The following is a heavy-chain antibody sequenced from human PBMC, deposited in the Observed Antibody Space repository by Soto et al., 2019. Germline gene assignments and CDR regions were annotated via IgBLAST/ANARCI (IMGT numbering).Heavy chain of an antibody. CDR3: ARFAVGATFDY. Sequence: GGSLRLSCAASGFTFSSYSMNWVRQAPGKGLEWVSYISSSSSTIYYADSVKGRFTISRDNAKNSLYLQMNSLRAEDTAAYYCARFAVGATFDYWGQGTLVTVSS. CDR1: GFTFSSYS. J-gene: IGHJ4*02. V-gene: IGHV3-48*01. D-gene: IGHD1-26*01. CDR2: ISSSSSTI.